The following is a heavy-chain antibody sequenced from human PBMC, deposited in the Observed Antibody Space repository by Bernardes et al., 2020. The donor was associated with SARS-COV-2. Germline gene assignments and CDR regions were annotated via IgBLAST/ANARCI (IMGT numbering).Heavy chain of an antibody. J-gene: IGHJ3*02. CDR3: AKDTDIVVVVAPGPDAFDI. V-gene: IGHV3-23*01. CDR2: ISGSGGST. D-gene: IGHD2-15*01. Sequence: GGSLRLSCAASGFTFSSYAMSWVRQAPGKGLEWVSAISGSGGSTYYADSVKGRFTISRDNSKNTLYLQMNSLRAEDTAVYYCAKDTDIVVVVAPGPDAFDIWGQGTMVTVSS. CDR1: GFTFSSYA.